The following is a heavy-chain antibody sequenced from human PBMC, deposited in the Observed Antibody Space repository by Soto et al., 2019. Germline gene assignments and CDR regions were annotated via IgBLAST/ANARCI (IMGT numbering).Heavy chain of an antibody. Sequence: QVQLVQSGAEMKKPGSSVKVSCQSSGGTFNTYAMNCVRQAPGQGPEWLGAISPMFGAANYAPKFQGRVTITADESTGTSYMQLSSLTSEDTALYFCAREVQVHTPAFVYWGQGTLVTVSS. CDR1: GGTFNTYA. CDR2: ISPMFGAA. CDR3: AREVQVHTPAFVY. J-gene: IGHJ4*02. V-gene: IGHV1-69*19. D-gene: IGHD3-10*01.